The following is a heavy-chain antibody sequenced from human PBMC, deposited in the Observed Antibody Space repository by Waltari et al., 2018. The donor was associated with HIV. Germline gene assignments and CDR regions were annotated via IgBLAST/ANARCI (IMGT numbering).Heavy chain of an antibody. J-gene: IGHJ4*02. CDR2: IGSGNYI. CDR3: ASSWGNSAYYD. D-gene: IGHD3-22*01. Sequence: EVQLLESGGGLVQPGGSLRLSCAASGMTFRDFDMTWVRQAPGKGLEWVLIIGSGNYIDYAEAVKGRFTISRDNSKSALYLDMDNLRADDTAVYFCASSWGNSAYYDWGQGTLVTVSS. CDR1: GMTFRDFD. V-gene: IGHV3-23*01.